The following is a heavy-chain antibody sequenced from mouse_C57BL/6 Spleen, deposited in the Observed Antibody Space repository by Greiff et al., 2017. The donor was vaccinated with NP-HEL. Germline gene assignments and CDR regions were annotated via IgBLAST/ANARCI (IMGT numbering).Heavy chain of an antibody. Sequence: VQLQQSGAELVRPGTSVKVSCKASGYAFTNYLIEWVKQRPGQGLEWIGVINPGSGGTNYNEKFKGKATLTADKSSSTAYMQLSSLTSEDSAVYFCARSGWERYFDYWGQGTTLTVSS. CDR3: ARSGWERYFDY. CDR2: INPGSGGT. J-gene: IGHJ2*01. CDR1: GYAFTNYL. V-gene: IGHV1-54*01. D-gene: IGHD1-1*02.